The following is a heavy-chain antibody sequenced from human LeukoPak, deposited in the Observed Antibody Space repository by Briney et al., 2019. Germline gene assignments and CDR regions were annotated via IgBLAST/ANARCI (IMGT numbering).Heavy chain of an antibody. CDR2: IYYSGST. V-gene: IGHV4-30-4*01. D-gene: IGHD3-10*01. J-gene: IGHJ4*02. Sequence: SETLSLTCTVSGGSISSGDYYWSWIRQPPGKGLEWIGYIYYSGSTYYNPSLKSRVTISVDTSKNQFSLKLSSVTAADTAVYYCARGGDGSEPFDYWGQGTLVTVSS. CDR1: GGSISSGDYY. CDR3: ARGGDGSEPFDY.